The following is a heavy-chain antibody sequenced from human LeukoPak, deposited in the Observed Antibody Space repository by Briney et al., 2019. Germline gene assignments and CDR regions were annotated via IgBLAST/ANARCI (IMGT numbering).Heavy chain of an antibody. CDR3: ARRERYYYDSSGFADAFDI. CDR1: GFIFDDYG. Sequence: GGSLRLSCAASGFIFDDYGMSWVRQAPGKGLEWVSGINWNGDSTGYADSAKGRFTISRDNAKNYLYLQMNSLRAEDTALYFCARRERYYYDSSGFADAFDIWGQGTMVTVSS. CDR2: INWNGDST. V-gene: IGHV3-20*04. J-gene: IGHJ3*02. D-gene: IGHD3-22*01.